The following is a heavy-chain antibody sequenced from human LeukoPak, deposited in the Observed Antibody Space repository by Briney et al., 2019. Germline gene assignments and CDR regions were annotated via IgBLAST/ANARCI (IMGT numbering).Heavy chain of an antibody. Sequence: SQTLSLTCTVPGGSISSGSYYWSWIRQPAGKGLEWIGRIYTSRSTNYNPSLKSRVTMSVDTSKNQFSLKLSSVTAADTAVYYCARSVSGDFWSGYCLQHWGQGTLVTVSS. D-gene: IGHD3-3*01. J-gene: IGHJ1*01. CDR1: GGSISSGSYY. CDR2: IYTSRST. V-gene: IGHV4-61*02. CDR3: ARSVSGDFWSGYCLQH.